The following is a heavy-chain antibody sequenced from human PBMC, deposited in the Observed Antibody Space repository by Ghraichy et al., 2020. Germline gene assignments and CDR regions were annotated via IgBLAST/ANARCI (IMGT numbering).Heavy chain of an antibody. CDR3: ARGAWGPRLGY. V-gene: IGHV4-34*01. CDR1: GGSISGYY. J-gene: IGHJ4*02. Sequence: SETLSLTCAVYGGSISGYYWTWIRQPPGKRPEWIGEIDDTGGGPHYSPSLKSRLTISMDTSKNQFSLKLSFVTAADTAIYYCARGAWGPRLGYWGQGTLVTVSS. D-gene: IGHD7-27*01. CDR2: IDDTGGGP.